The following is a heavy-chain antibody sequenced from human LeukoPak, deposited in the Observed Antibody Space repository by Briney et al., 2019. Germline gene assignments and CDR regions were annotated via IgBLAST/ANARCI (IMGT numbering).Heavy chain of an antibody. Sequence: SETLSLTCIVSGDSINGYYWTWIRQPPGKGLEWIGNIYYNGNTNYNPSLKSRVTISVDTSKNQFSLRLTSVTATDTAIYYCARLGGYYDYWGQGTLVTASS. V-gene: IGHV4-59*08. CDR2: IYYNGNT. J-gene: IGHJ4*02. CDR3: ARLGGYYDY. CDR1: GDSINGYY. D-gene: IGHD3-22*01.